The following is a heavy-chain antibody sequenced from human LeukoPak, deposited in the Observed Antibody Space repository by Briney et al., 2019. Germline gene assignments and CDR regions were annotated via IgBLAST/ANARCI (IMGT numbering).Heavy chain of an antibody. Sequence: PGGSLRLSCAASGLTFSSYGMHWVRQAPCKGLEWVAVIWFDGSKKYYTDSVKGRFTISRDNSKNTMYLQMNSLRVEDTAVYYCARDRVNCGGDCYPRWYLDLWGRGTLVSVSS. CDR1: GLTFSSYG. V-gene: IGHV3-33*08. CDR3: ARDRVNCGGDCYPRWYLDL. J-gene: IGHJ2*01. D-gene: IGHD2-21*02. CDR2: IWFDGSKK.